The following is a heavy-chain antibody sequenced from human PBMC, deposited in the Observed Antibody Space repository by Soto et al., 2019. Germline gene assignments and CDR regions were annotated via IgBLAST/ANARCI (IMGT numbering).Heavy chain of an antibody. J-gene: IGHJ4*02. V-gene: IGHV2-5*04. CDR2: IYWDDDK. CDR3: VYDGGWERWLCRLDY. Sequence: ITLKESGPSLVKPTQTLTLTCTFSGFSLTTTGVGVVWIRQPPGKALEWLALIYWDDDKHYSPSLRSSLTGTIDTTKNPVVLPLSNGLPADTGADIGVYDGGWERWLCRLDYWGQGALVTVSS. D-gene: IGHD6-19*01. CDR1: GFSLTTTGVG.